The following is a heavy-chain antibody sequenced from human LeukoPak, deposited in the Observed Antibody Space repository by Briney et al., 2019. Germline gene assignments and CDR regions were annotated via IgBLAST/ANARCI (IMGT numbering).Heavy chain of an antibody. CDR1: GFTFSSYG. Sequence: GGSLRLSCAASGFTFSSYGMHWVRQAPGKGLEWVAVISYDGSNKYYADSVKGRFTISRDNSKNTLYLQMNSLRAEDTAVYYCAKATDYRYYYYYGMDVWGQGTTVTVSS. V-gene: IGHV3-30*18. D-gene: IGHD4-11*01. CDR3: AKATDYRYYYYYGMDV. CDR2: ISYDGSNK. J-gene: IGHJ6*02.